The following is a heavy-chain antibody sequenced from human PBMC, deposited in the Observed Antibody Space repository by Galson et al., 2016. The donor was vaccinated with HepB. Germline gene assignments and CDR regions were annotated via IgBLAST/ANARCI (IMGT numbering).Heavy chain of an antibody. CDR1: GFTFSSYS. Sequence: SLRLSCAASGFTFSSYSMNWVRQAPGKGLEWISYISSTSGSIYYADSVKGRFTISRDNAKNSLYLQVNSLRDEDTAMYYCARSSSYYDSSGYYYLSYYFDYWGQGTLVTVSS. V-gene: IGHV3-48*02. CDR3: ARSSSYYDSSGYYYLSYYFDY. D-gene: IGHD3-22*01. J-gene: IGHJ4*02. CDR2: ISSTSGSI.